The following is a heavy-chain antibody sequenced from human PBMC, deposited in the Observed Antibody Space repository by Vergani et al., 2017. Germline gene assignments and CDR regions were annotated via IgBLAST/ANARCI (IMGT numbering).Heavy chain of an antibody. CDR1: GYTFSNYY. V-gene: IGHV1-46*03. D-gene: IGHD3-9*01. J-gene: IGHJ4*02. CDR3: ARGDYGILTGYRY. Sequence: QVQVVQSGAEVKKSGASVKVFCKTSGYTFSNYYMHWVRQAPGQGLEWMGIINPSGGHTNYAQKFQGRVTMTRDTSTSTVYMELSSPRSEDTAIYYCARGDYGILTGYRYWGQGTLVTVSA. CDR2: INPSGGHT.